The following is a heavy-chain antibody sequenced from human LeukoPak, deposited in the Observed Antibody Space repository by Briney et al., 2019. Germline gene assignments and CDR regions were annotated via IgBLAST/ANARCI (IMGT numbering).Heavy chain of an antibody. CDR2: IYTSGST. J-gene: IGHJ6*03. D-gene: IGHD3-3*01. V-gene: IGHV4-4*07. CDR3: ARDRVLRFLEWPYHYYYMDV. CDR1: GGSISSYY. Sequence: SETLSLTCTVSGGSISSYYWSWIRQPAGKGLEWIGRIYTSGSTNYNPSLKSRVTMSVDTSKNQFSLKLSSVTAADTAVYYCARDRVLRFLEWPYHYYYMDVWGKGTTVTVSS.